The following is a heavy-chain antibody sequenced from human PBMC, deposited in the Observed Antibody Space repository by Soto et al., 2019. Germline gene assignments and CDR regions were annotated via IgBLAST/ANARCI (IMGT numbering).Heavy chain of an antibody. CDR3: ARDGIPDIVVVPAAMCDY. Sequence: ASVKVSCKASGYTFTSYGISWVRQAPGQGLEWMGWISAYNGNTNYAQKLQGRVTMTTDTSTSTAYMELGSLRSDDTAVYYCARDGIPDIVVVPAAMCDYWGQGTLVTVSS. J-gene: IGHJ4*02. CDR1: GYTFTSYG. D-gene: IGHD2-2*01. CDR2: ISAYNGNT. V-gene: IGHV1-18*01.